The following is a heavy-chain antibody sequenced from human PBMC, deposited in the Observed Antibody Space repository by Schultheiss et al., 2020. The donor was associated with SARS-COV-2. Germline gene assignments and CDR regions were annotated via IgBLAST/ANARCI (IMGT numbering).Heavy chain of an antibody. V-gene: IGHV3-30*03. CDR1: GFTFSSYG. CDR3: ARVSQGSGTSYGMDV. D-gene: IGHD3-10*01. Sequence: GGSLRLSCAASGFTFSSYGMHWVRQAPGKGLEWVAVISYDGSNKYYADSVKGRFTISRDNSKNTLYLQMNSLRAEDTAVYYCARVSQGSGTSYGMDVWGQGTTVTVSS. CDR2: ISYDGSNK. J-gene: IGHJ6*02.